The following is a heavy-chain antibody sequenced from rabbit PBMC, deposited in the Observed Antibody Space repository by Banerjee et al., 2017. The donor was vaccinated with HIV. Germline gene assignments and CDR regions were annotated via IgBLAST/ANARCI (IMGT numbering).Heavy chain of an antibody. J-gene: IGHJ4*01. D-gene: IGHD1-1*01. V-gene: IGHV1S45*01. CDR3: ARNPNRVYYMNL. Sequence: QEQLEESGGGLVKPEGSLTLTCKASGFDLSSNYYMCWVRQAPGKGLEWIACIYPDSTDRIAYASWAKGRFTISKASSTTVTLQMTSLTAADTATYFCARNPNRVYYMNLWGQGTLVTVS. CDR1: GFDLSSNYY. CDR2: IYPDSTDRI.